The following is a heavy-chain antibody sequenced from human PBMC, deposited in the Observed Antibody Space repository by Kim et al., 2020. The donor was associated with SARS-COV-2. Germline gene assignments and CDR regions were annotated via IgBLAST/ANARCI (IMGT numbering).Heavy chain of an antibody. J-gene: IGHJ4*02. CDR1: GFTFSNHA. Sequence: GGSLRLSCKTSGFTFSNHAMNWVRQAPGKGLELVSSISVNGGSTYYAESVKGRVTISRDNLKTTLYLQMDSLRAEDSAMYYCAKDRSYITMVRGVNGDFDYWGQGSLVTVS. CDR2: ISVNGGST. D-gene: IGHD3-10*01. CDR3: AKDRSYITMVRGVNGDFDY. V-gene: IGHV3-23*01.